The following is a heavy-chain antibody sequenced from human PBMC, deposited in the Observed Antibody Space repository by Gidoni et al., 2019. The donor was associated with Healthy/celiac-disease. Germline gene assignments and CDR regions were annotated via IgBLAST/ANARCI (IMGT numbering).Heavy chain of an antibody. CDR2: IYTSGST. CDR1: GGPISRYY. CDR3: AREAAYYDILTGYYKQQLRHFDY. Sequence: QVQLQESGPGLVTPSETLSLTCTVSGGPISRYYWSWIRQPAGKGLEWIGRIYTSGSTNYNPSLKSRVTMSVDTSKNQFSLKLSSVTAADTAVYYCAREAAYYDILTGYYKQQLRHFDYWGQGTLVTVSS. V-gene: IGHV4-4*07. J-gene: IGHJ4*02. D-gene: IGHD3-9*01.